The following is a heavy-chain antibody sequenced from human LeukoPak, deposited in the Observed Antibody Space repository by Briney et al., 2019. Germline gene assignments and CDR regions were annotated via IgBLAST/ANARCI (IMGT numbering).Heavy chain of an antibody. Sequence: GESLRISCKGSGYSFTSYWISWVRQMPGKGLEWTGRIDPSDSYTNYSPSFQGHVTISADKSISTAYLQWSSLKASDTAMYYCARHTSPSIAAGDYWGQGTLVTVSS. J-gene: IGHJ4*02. V-gene: IGHV5-10-1*01. CDR2: IDPSDSYT. D-gene: IGHD6-13*01. CDR1: GYSFTSYW. CDR3: ARHTSPSIAAGDY.